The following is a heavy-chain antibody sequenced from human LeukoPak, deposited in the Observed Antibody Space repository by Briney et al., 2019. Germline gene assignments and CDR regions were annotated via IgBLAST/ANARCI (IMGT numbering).Heavy chain of an antibody. D-gene: IGHD3-10*01. CDR1: GFNFRDHW. CDR2: IKPDGSEK. Sequence: GGSLRLSCAGPGFNFRDHWMSWLRQAPGKGPEWVAHIKPDGSEKYYVDSVKGRFIISRDDARNSLSLQMNSLRAEDTAVYYCAGSFGDVKNFWGQGTLVTVSS. J-gene: IGHJ4*01. CDR3: AGSFGDVKNF. V-gene: IGHV3-7*01.